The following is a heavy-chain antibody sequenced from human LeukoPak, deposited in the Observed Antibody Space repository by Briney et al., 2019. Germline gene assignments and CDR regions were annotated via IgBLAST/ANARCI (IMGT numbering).Heavy chain of an antibody. CDR2: ISAYNGNT. CDR3: ARVGHRYYDFWSGYRQYYFDY. Sequence: ASVKVSCMASGYTFTGYYMHWVRQAPGQGLEWMGWISAYNGNTNYAQKLQGRVTMTTDTSTSTAYMELRSLRSDDTAVYYCARVGHRYYDFWSGYRQYYFDYWGQGTLVTVSS. V-gene: IGHV1-18*04. D-gene: IGHD3-3*01. J-gene: IGHJ4*02. CDR1: GYTFTGYY.